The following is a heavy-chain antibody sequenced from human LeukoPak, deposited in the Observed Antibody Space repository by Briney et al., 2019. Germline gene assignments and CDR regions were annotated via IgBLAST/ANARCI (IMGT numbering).Heavy chain of an antibody. V-gene: IGHV4-61*02. CDR2: IYTSGST. D-gene: IGHD3-10*01. J-gene: IGHJ4*02. Sequence: SQTLSLTCTVSGGSISSGSYYWSWIRQPAGKGLEWIGRIYTSGSTNYNPSLKSRVTISVDTSKNQFSLRLSSVTAADTAVYYCAREVVTMVRGVIVDYWGQGTLVTVSS. CDR1: GGSISSGSYY. CDR3: AREVVTMVRGVIVDY.